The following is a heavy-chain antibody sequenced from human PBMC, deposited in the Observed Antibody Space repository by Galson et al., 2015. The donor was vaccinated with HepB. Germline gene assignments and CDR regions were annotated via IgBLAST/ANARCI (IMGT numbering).Heavy chain of an antibody. Sequence: CAISGDSVSSNSAAWNWIRQSPSRGLEWLGRTYYRSKWYNDYAVSVKSRITINPDTSKNQFSLQLNSVTPEDTDVYYCARQAGFKTGDRGDYYYYYYMDVWGKGTTVTVSS. CDR3: ARQAGFKTGDRGDYYYYYYMDV. CDR2: TYYRSKWYN. D-gene: IGHD7-27*01. CDR1: GDSVSSNSAA. J-gene: IGHJ6*03. V-gene: IGHV6-1*01.